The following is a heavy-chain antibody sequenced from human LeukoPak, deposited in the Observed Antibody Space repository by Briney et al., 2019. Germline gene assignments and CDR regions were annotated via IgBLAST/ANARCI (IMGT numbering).Heavy chain of an antibody. V-gene: IGHV3-33*01. CDR2: IWYDGSNK. CDR1: GYTFTSYY. CDR3: ARAAAMVREPYGMDV. D-gene: IGHD5-18*01. Sequence: SCKASGYTFTSYYVHWVRQARGKGLEWVAVIWYDGSNKYYADSVKGRFTFSRDNSKNTLYLQMNSLRAEDTAVYYCARAAAMVREPYGMDVWGQGTTVTVSS. J-gene: IGHJ6*02.